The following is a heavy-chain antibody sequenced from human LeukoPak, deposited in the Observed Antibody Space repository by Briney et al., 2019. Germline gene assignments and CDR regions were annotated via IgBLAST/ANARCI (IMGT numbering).Heavy chain of an antibody. Sequence: AGGSLRLSCAASGFTFSSYAMSWVRQAPGKGLEWVSAISGSGGITSYADSVKGRFTISRDNSKNYLYLQMNSLRAEDTALYYCAKGTSSWHEFDSWGQGTLVTVSS. J-gene: IGHJ4*02. D-gene: IGHD6-13*01. CDR1: GFTFSSYA. CDR2: ISGSGGIT. CDR3: AKGTSSWHEFDS. V-gene: IGHV3-23*01.